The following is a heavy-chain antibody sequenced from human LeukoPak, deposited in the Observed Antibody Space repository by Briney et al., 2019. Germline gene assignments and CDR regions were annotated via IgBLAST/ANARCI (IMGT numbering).Heavy chain of an antibody. D-gene: IGHD6-19*01. Sequence: PSETLSLTCAVYGGSFSGYYWSSIRQPPGKGLEWIGEINHSGSTNYNPSLKSRVTISVDTSKNQFSLKLSSVTAADTAVYYCARAAGWYSSGWYEGGFWFDYWGQGTLVTVSS. V-gene: IGHV4-34*01. J-gene: IGHJ4*02. CDR3: ARAAGWYSSGWYEGGFWFDY. CDR2: INHSGST. CDR1: GGSFSGYY.